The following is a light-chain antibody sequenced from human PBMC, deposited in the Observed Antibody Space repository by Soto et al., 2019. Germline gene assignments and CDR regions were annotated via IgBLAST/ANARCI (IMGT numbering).Light chain of an antibody. CDR2: EVT. Sequence: QSALTQPASVSGSPGQSITISCTGSSSDVGTYNLVSWYQQHPGKAPKLMIYEVTKRPSGVSNRFSGSKSGNTASLTISGRQAEDEADYYCCSYAGNNVIFGGGTKLTVL. CDR1: SSDVGTYNL. CDR3: CSYAGNNVI. J-gene: IGLJ2*01. V-gene: IGLV2-23*02.